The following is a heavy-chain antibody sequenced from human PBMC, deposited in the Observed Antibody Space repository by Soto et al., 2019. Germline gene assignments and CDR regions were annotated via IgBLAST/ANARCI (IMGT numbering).Heavy chain of an antibody. CDR2: ISWDGGST. D-gene: IGHD2-2*02. CDR3: AKDSLARYCSSTSCYRGSSYYYGMDV. V-gene: IGHV3-43D*04. J-gene: IGHJ6*02. CDR1: GFTFDDYA. Sequence: PGGSLRLSCAASGFTFDDYAMHWVRQAPGKGLEWVSLISWDGGSTYYADSVKGRFTISRDNSKNSLYLQMNSLRAEDTALYYCAKDSLARYCSSTSCYRGSSYYYGMDVWGQGTTVTVSS.